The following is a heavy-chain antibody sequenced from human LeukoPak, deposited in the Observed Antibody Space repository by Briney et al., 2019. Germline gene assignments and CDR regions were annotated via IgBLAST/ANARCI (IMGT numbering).Heavy chain of an antibody. Sequence: PGRSLRLSCAASGFTFSSYGMHWVRQAPGKGLEWVAFIRYDGSNKYYADSVKGRFTISRDNSKNTLYLQMNSLRAEDTAVYYCARTTGVWFGETGGYFDYWGQGTLVTVSS. V-gene: IGHV3-33*08. CDR1: GFTFSSYG. J-gene: IGHJ4*02. CDR3: ARTTGVWFGETGGYFDY. D-gene: IGHD3-10*01. CDR2: IRYDGSNK.